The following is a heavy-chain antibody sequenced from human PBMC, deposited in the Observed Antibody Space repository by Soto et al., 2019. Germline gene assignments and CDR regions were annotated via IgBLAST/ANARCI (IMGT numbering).Heavy chain of an antibody. CDR2: MNPHSGGS. D-gene: IGHD1-7*01. CDR3: ARERHLNSPSDAFDL. J-gene: IGHJ3*01. Sequence: QVHLVQSGAEVKKPGASVKVSCMASGYNFIAQNIHWVRQAPGLGLEGVGKMNPHSGGSDYAQEFQGRVPVNRDTSISTVYMELTSLKSDDTAVYYCARERHLNSPSDAFDLWGQGTMVIVSS. CDR1: GYNFIAQN. V-gene: IGHV1-2*02.